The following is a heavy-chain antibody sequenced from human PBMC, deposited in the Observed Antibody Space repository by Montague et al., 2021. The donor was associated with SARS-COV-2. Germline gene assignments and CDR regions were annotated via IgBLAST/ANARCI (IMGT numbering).Heavy chain of an antibody. CDR3: ARVRYYGSGTSLGMDV. CDR1: GDPITNHY. CDR2: MHFTGKT. Sequence: SETLSLTCSVSGDPITNHYWSWIRQPAGKGLEWIGRMHFTGKTNFSPFFSSRLTMSADTSKNQFSLKLTSVTAADTAVYYCARVRYYGSGTSLGMDVWGQGTTVTVSS. D-gene: IGHD3-10*01. V-gene: IGHV4-4*07. J-gene: IGHJ6*02.